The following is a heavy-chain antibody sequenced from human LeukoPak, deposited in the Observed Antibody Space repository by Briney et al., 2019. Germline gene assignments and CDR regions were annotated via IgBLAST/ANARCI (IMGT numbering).Heavy chain of an antibody. V-gene: IGHV4-34*01. Sequence: PSETLSLTCAVYGRSFSGYYWSWIRQPPGKGREWIGEINHSGSTNYNPSLKSRVTISVDTSKNQFSLKLSSVTAADTAVYYCARTLTIFPVFCMDVWGKGTTVTVSS. CDR2: INHSGST. CDR1: GRSFSGYY. CDR3: ARTLTIFPVFCMDV. J-gene: IGHJ6*04. D-gene: IGHD3-3*01.